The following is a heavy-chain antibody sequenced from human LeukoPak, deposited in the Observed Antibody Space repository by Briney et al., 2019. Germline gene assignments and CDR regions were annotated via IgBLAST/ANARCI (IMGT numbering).Heavy chain of an antibody. Sequence: GSSVKVSCKASGGTFSRYAISWVRQAPGQGLEWMGGIIPIFGTANYAQKFQGRVTITADESTSTAYMELSSLRSEDTAVYYCARGPYIAVATPYYWGQGTLVTVSS. D-gene: IGHD6-19*01. CDR1: GGTFSRYA. V-gene: IGHV1-69*01. CDR3: ARGPYIAVATPYY. CDR2: IIPIFGTA. J-gene: IGHJ4*02.